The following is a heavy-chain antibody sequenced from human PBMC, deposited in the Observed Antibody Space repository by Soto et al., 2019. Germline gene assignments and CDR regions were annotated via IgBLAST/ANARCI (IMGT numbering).Heavy chain of an antibody. CDR2: IVPIYRTA. Sequence: GASVQVSCQASGGTFSSYLINWVRPAAGQGVEWVGGIVPIYRTADYAQKFQGRVAITTDESARTSYMELRSLKAQDTAVYYCAGDCGSKPSRSWGQGTLVTVSS. J-gene: IGHJ4*02. V-gene: IGHV1-69*05. D-gene: IGHD2-21*01. CDR1: GGTFSSYL. CDR3: AGDCGSKPSRS.